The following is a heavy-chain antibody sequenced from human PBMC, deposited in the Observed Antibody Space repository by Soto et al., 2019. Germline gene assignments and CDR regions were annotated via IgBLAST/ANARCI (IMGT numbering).Heavy chain of an antibody. J-gene: IGHJ5*02. Sequence: SVKVSCKASGGTFSSYAISWVRQAPGQGLEWMGGIIPIFGTANYAQKFQGRVTITADKSTSTAYMELSSLRSEDTAVYYCARGDIVVVPDAMKRIIWFDPWGQGTLVTVSS. V-gene: IGHV1-69*06. CDR3: ARGDIVVVPDAMKRIIWFDP. CDR1: GGTFSSYA. CDR2: IIPIFGTA. D-gene: IGHD2-2*01.